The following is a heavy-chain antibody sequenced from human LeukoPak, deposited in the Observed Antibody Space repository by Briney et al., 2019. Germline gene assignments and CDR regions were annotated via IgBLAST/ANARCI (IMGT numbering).Heavy chain of an antibody. Sequence: GASVKVSCKASGYTFTGYYMHWVRQAPGQGLEWMGWINPNSGGTNYAQKFQGRVTMTRDTSISTAYMELSRLRSDDTAVYYCARVGGPKYSYGYYFDYWGQGTLVTVSS. V-gene: IGHV1-2*02. J-gene: IGHJ4*02. CDR3: ARVGGPKYSYGYYFDY. D-gene: IGHD3-16*01. CDR2: INPNSGGT. CDR1: GYTFTGYY.